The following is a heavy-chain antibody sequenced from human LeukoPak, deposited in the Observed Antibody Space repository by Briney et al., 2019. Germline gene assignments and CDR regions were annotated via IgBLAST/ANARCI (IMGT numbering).Heavy chain of an antibody. V-gene: IGHV1-69*02. D-gene: IGHD3-22*01. CDR1: GGTFSSYT. J-gene: IGHJ4*02. CDR3: ARGLQTDSSGYHPFDY. Sequence: RASVKVSCKASGGTFSSYTISWVRQAPGQGLDWMGRIIPILGIANYAQKFQGRVTITADKSTSTAYMELSSLRSEDTAVYYCARGLQTDSSGYHPFDYWGQGTLVTVSS. CDR2: IIPILGIA.